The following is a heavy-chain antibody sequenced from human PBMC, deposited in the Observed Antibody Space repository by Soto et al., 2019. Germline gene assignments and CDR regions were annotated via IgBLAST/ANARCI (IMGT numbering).Heavy chain of an antibody. CDR2: ISSSSSYI. CDR1: GFTFSSYS. J-gene: IGHJ4*02. V-gene: IGHV3-21*01. D-gene: IGHD6-19*01. CDR3: ARDLQVGYSSGWYVKNDGYYFDY. Sequence: GGSLRLSCAASGFTFSSYSMNWVRQAPGKGLEWVSSISSSSSYIYYADSVKGRFTISRDNAKNSLYLQMNSLRAEDTAVYYCARDLQVGYSSGWYVKNDGYYFDYWGQGTLVTVSS.